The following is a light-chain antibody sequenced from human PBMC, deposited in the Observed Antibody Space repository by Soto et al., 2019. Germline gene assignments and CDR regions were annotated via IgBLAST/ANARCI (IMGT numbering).Light chain of an antibody. J-gene: IGKJ1*01. CDR3: QQYNSYSLT. CDR2: GAS. V-gene: IGKV1-5*01. CDR1: QYIGRY. Sequence: DIQMTQSPSSLSASVGDRVTITCRAGQYIGRYLNWYQQKPGKAPKLLIYGASSLQSGVPSRFSGSGSGTEFTLTISSLQPDDFATYYCQQYNSYSLTFGQGTKVDIK.